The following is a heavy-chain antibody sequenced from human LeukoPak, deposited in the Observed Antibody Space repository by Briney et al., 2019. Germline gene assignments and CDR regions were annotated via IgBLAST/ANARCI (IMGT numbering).Heavy chain of an antibody. CDR3: ARSAR. CDR2: INQAGSAQ. J-gene: IGHJ4*02. V-gene: IGHV3-7*01. CDR1: GFTSGTSW. Sequence: GGSLRLSCAASGFTSGTSWMSWVRQDPGKGLEWVANINQAGSAQYYVDSVKGRFTISRDNAKSSLYLQMNSLRAEDTAVYYCARSARWGQGTLVTVSS.